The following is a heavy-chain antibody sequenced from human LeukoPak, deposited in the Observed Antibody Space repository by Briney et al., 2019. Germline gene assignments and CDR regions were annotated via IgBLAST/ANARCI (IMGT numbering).Heavy chain of an antibody. CDR3: ARFNSSGWYSFDY. V-gene: IGHV4/OR15-8*01. CDR1: GFTFSTYG. CDR2: IYHSGST. J-gene: IGHJ4*02. D-gene: IGHD6-19*01. Sequence: GSLRLSCVASGFTFSTYGMHWVRQAPGKGLEWIGEIYHSGSTNYNPSLKSRVTISVDKSKNQFSLKLSSVTAADTAVYYCARFNSSGWYSFDYWGQGTLVTVSS.